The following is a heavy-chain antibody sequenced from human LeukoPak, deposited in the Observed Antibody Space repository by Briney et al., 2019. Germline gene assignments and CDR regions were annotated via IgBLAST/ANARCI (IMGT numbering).Heavy chain of an antibody. CDR2: IKEDGSDK. V-gene: IGHV3-7*03. CDR1: GFTFNTYW. J-gene: IGHJ4*02. CDR3: ARACTPQNSSSHWGFDY. Sequence: GGSLRLSCAASGFTFNTYWMTWVRQAPGQGLEWVADIKEDGSDKYYVDAVKGRFTISRDNAKNSLFLQMNSLRVEDTAVYYCARACTPQNSSSHWGFDYWGQGTLVTVSS. D-gene: IGHD6-13*01.